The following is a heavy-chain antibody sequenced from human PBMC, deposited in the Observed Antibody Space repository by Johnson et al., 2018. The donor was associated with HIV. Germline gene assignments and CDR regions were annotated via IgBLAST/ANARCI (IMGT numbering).Heavy chain of an antibody. CDR3: AKDRVLGNQDDAFDM. Sequence: QVQLVESGGGVVQPGRSLRLSCAASGFTFSSFGMHWVRQAPGKGLEWVAVIWYDGTNKYYADSVQGRFSISRDNSKNTLYLTMNSLRAEDTAVYYCAKDRVLGNQDDAFDMWGQGTMVTVSS. V-gene: IGHV3-33*06. CDR2: IWYDGTNK. D-gene: IGHD7-27*01. J-gene: IGHJ3*02. CDR1: GFTFSSFG.